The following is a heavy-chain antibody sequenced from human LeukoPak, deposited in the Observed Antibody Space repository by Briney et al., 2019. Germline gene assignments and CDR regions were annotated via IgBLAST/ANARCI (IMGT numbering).Heavy chain of an antibody. CDR2: ISGMSVRP. Sequence: GGFLRLSCAAPGFTFSRYAMSWVRQAPGKGREWVSSISGMSVRPYYAHSVKGRSTISRDNSKNTLYLQMNSLRAEETAVYYCAKAELLWFGEPSAFDIWGEGTMVTVSS. CDR3: AKAELLWFGEPSAFDI. V-gene: IGHV3-23*01. D-gene: IGHD3-10*01. J-gene: IGHJ3*02. CDR1: GFTFSRYA.